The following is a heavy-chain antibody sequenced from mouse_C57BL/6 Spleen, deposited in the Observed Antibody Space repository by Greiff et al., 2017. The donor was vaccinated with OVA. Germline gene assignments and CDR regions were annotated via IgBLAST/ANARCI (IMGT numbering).Heavy chain of an antibody. CDR3: ARPLGNHWYFDV. CDR1: GYTFTDYY. CDR2: INPNNGGT. J-gene: IGHJ1*03. Sequence: EVQLQQSGPELVKPGASVKISCKASGYTFTDYYMNWVKQSHGKSLEWIGDINPNNGGTSYNQKFKGKATLTVDKSSSTAYMELRSLTSEDSAVYYCARPLGNHWYFDVWGTGTTVTVSS. D-gene: IGHD2-1*01. V-gene: IGHV1-26*01.